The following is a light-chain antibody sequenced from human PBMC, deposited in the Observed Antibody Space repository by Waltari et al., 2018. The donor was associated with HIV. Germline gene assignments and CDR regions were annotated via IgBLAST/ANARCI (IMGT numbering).Light chain of an antibody. CDR2: GGS. Sequence: AIRMTQSPSSFSESTGGRVTITCRASQDISGYLAWYRQKPGTAPELLISGGSTLQTGVPSRFSGSGSGTVFTLTITCLQSQDFASYYCQQYFTFPYTFGQGTKLEL. J-gene: IGKJ2*01. CDR1: QDISGY. V-gene: IGKV1-8*01. CDR3: QQYFTFPYT.